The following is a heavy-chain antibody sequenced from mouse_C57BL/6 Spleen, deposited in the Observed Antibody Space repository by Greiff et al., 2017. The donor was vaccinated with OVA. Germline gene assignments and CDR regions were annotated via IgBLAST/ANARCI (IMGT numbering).Heavy chain of an antibody. CDR2: ISGGGGNT. D-gene: IGHD2-4*01. V-gene: IGHV5-9*01. Sequence: EVQGVESGGGLVKPGGSLKLSCAASGFTFSSYTMSWVRQTPEKRLEWVATISGGGGNTYYPDSVKGRFTISRDNAKNTLYLQMSSLRSEDTALYYCARGDYPDYWGQGTTLTVSS. J-gene: IGHJ2*01. CDR1: GFTFSSYT. CDR3: ARGDYPDY.